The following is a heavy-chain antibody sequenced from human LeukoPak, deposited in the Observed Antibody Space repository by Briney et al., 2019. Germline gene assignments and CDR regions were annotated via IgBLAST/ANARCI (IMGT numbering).Heavy chain of an antibody. CDR2: ISAYNGNT. V-gene: IGHV1-18*01. Sequence: ASVNVSCKASGYTFTSYGISWVRQAPGRGLEWMGWISAYNGNTNYAQKLQGRVTMTTDTSTSTAYMELRSLRSDDTAVYYCARDSIVLMVYAMPNWFDPWGQGTLVTVSS. CDR1: GYTFTSYG. J-gene: IGHJ5*02. CDR3: ARDSIVLMVYAMPNWFDP. D-gene: IGHD2-8*01.